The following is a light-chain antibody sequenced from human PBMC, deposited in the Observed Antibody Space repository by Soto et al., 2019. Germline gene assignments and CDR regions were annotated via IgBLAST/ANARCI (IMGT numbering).Light chain of an antibody. CDR3: QKYGSSPLT. Sequence: EIVLTQSPATLSFSPGERATLSCGASAAVSSSYVAWYQQKSGLAPRLLIHDASSRATGIPDRFSGSKSGTEFTHTIRSMKPEDAAMYYCQKYGSSPLTFGQGTRLEIK. V-gene: IGKV3D-20*01. CDR2: DAS. CDR1: AAVSSSY. J-gene: IGKJ5*01.